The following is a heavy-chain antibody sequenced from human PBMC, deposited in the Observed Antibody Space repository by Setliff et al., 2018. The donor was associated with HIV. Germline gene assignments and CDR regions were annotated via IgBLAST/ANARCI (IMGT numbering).Heavy chain of an antibody. D-gene: IGHD3-10*01. V-gene: IGHV5-51*01. CDR3: ASQIMVRGVSLYGMDV. Sequence: LGESLKISCKGSGYSFTSYWIGWVRQMPGKGLEWMGIIYPGDSDTRYSPSFQGQVTISADKSISTAYLQWGSLKASDTAMYYCASQIMVRGVSLYGMDVWGQGTTVTVSS. CDR1: GYSFTSYW. CDR2: IYPGDSDT. J-gene: IGHJ6*02.